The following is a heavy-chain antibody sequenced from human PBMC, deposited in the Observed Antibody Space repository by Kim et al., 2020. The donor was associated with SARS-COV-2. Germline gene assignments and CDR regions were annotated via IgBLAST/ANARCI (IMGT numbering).Heavy chain of an antibody. Sequence: GESLKISCKGSGYSFTSYWIGWVRQMPGKGLEWMGIIYPGDSDTRYSPSFQGQVTISADKSISTAYLQWSSLKASDTAMYYCARLRSMATKKGVRGYFDYWGQGTLVTVSS. CDR1: GYSFTSYW. D-gene: IGHD5-12*01. V-gene: IGHV5-51*01. J-gene: IGHJ4*02. CDR3: ARLRSMATKKGVRGYFDY. CDR2: IYPGDSDT.